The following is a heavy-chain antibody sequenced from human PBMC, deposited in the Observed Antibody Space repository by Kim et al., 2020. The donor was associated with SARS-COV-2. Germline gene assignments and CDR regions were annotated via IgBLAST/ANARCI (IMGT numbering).Heavy chain of an antibody. V-gene: IGHV4-39*01. Sequence: SPDYNPSLKSRVTISVDTSKNQFSLKLSSVTAADTAVYYCARLIRLVGLDVWGQGTTVTVSS. CDR3: ARLIRLVGLDV. J-gene: IGHJ6*02. CDR2: SP. D-gene: IGHD1-1*01.